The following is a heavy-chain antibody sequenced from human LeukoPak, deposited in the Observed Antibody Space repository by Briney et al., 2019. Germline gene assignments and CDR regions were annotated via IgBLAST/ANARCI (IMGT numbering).Heavy chain of an antibody. CDR2: MSSGGTYL. CDR1: GFTFSSYA. J-gene: IGHJ4*02. V-gene: IGHV3-21*04. D-gene: IGHD2-15*01. Sequence: GGSLRLSCTASGFTFSSYAMTWVRQAPGKGLEWVSSMSSGGTYLYYADSVRGRFTISRDNAKNSLYLAMKSLRAEDTATYFCARDRPTGASRLFVVQWGQGTLVSVSS. CDR3: ARDRPTGASRLFVVQ.